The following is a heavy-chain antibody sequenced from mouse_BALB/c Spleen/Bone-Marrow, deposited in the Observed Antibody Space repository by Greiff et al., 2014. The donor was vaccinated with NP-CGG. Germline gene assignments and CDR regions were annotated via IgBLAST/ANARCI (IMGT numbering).Heavy chain of an antibody. CDR1: GYTFTSYY. Sequence: QVQLKESGAELVKPGASVKLSCKASGYTFTSYYMYWVKQRPGQGLEWIGEINPNNDGTNFNEKFKSKATLTVDKSSSTAYMQLSSLTSEDSAVYYCARAAYDPYAMDYWGQGTSVTVSP. CDR3: ARAAYDPYAMDY. D-gene: IGHD2-3*01. J-gene: IGHJ4*01. CDR2: INPNNDGT. V-gene: IGHV1S81*02.